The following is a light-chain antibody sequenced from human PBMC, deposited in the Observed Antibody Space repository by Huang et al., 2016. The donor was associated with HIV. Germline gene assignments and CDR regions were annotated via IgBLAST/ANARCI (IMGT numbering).Light chain of an antibody. V-gene: IGKV4-1*01. CDR1: QSVLYSSNNKNY. J-gene: IGKJ5*01. CDR2: WAS. CDR3: QQYYSPIT. Sequence: DIVMTQSPDSLAVSLGERATINCKSSQSVLYSSNNKNYLAWYQQKPGQPPKLLLYWASTRESGVPDRFSGSGSGTDFTLTISSLQAEDVAVYYCQQYYSPITFGQGTRLEIK.